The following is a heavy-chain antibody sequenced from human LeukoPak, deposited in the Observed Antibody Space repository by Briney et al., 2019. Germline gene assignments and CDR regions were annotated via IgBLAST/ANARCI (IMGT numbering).Heavy chain of an antibody. Sequence: GGSLRLSCAASGFTFSSYSMNWVRQAPGKGLEWVSSISSSSSYIYYADSVKGRFTIFRDNAKNSLYLQMNSLRAEDTAVYYCARGLDSSGYYGDAFGIWGQGTMVTVSS. D-gene: IGHD3-22*01. V-gene: IGHV3-21*01. CDR3: ARGLDSSGYYGDAFGI. CDR2: ISSSSSYI. J-gene: IGHJ3*02. CDR1: GFTFSSYS.